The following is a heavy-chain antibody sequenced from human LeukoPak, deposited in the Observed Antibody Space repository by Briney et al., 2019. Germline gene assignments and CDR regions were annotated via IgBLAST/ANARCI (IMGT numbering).Heavy chain of an antibody. CDR3: ARSGDYIKEGFDY. CDR1: GYSISSGYY. CDR2: IDRSGNR. J-gene: IGHJ4*02. D-gene: IGHD3-22*01. Sequence: PSETLSLTCAVSGYSISSGYYWGWIRHSPRKGLEWIGSIDRSGNRYYNPSLKGRVTLSVDPSENQFSLQLSSVTAADRALYYCARSGDYIKEGFDYWGQGTLVTVSS. V-gene: IGHV4-38-2*01.